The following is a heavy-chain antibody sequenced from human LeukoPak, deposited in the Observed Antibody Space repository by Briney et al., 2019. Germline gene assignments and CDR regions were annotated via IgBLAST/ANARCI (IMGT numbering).Heavy chain of an antibody. CDR1: GFSFSSYE. Sequence: GGSLRLSCAASGFSFSSYEMNWVRQAPGKGLEWVSHISSGGTTIYYADSVKGRFTIYRDKAKNSLFLQMNSLRAEDTAVYYCASGSSWLDYWGQGTLVTVSS. V-gene: IGHV3-48*03. J-gene: IGHJ4*02. CDR2: ISSGGTTI. D-gene: IGHD6-13*01. CDR3: ASGSSWLDY.